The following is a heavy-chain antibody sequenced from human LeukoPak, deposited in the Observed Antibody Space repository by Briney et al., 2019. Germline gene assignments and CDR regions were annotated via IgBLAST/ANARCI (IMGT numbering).Heavy chain of an antibody. CDR2: ISAYNGNT. V-gene: IGHV1-18*01. CDR1: GYTSTSYG. CDR3: ARDGDDYGDYLPSDY. J-gene: IGHJ4*02. D-gene: IGHD4-17*01. Sequence: GASVKVSCKASGYTSTSYGISWVRQAPGQGLEWMGWISAYNGNTNHAQKLQGRVTMTTDTSTSTAYMELRSLRSDDTAVYYCARDGDDYGDYLPSDYWGQGTLVTVSS.